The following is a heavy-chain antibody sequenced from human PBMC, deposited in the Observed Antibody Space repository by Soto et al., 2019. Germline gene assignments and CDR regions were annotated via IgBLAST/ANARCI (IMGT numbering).Heavy chain of an antibody. CDR3: ARDDAAYCGGDCYRYFYYGMDV. D-gene: IGHD2-21*02. J-gene: IGHJ6*02. CDR2: IIPMFPTA. CDR1: GGTFSNHA. Sequence: ASVKVSCKASGGTFSNHAISWVRQAPGQGLEWVGGIIPMFPTADYAQRFQGRVTITADDSTTTAYMELSGLRSEDTAMYYCARDDAAYCGGDCYRYFYYGMDVWGQGTTVTVSS. V-gene: IGHV1-69*13.